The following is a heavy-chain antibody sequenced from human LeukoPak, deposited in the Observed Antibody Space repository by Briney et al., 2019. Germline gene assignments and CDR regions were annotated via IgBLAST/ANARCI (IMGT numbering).Heavy chain of an antibody. CDR2: INSDGSST. CDR1: GFTFSSYW. V-gene: IGHV3-74*01. D-gene: IGHD3-22*01. Sequence: PGGSLRLSCAASGFTFSSYWMHWVRQAPGKGLVWVSRINSDGSSTSYADSVKGRFTISRDNSKNTLYLQMNSLRAEDTAVYYCARPNYDSSGYYYGYWGQGTLVTVSS. J-gene: IGHJ4*02. CDR3: ARPNYDSSGYYYGY.